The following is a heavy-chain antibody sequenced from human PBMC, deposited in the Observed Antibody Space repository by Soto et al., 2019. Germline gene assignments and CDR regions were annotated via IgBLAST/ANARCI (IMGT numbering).Heavy chain of an antibody. D-gene: IGHD3-10*02. CDR2: ISGSGGST. J-gene: IGHJ4*02. CDR3: AKVCSGSYYNGHFDY. V-gene: IGHV3-23*01. Sequence: EVQLLESGGGLVQPGGSLRLSCAASGFTFSSYAMSWVRQAPGKGLEWVSAISGSGGSTYYADSVKGRFTISRDNSKNTLYLQMYSLRAEDTAVYYCAKVCSGSYYNGHFDYWGQGTLVTVSS. CDR1: GFTFSSYA.